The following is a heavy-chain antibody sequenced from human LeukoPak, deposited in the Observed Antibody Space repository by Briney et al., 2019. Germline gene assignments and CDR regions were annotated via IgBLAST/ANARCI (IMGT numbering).Heavy chain of an antibody. CDR3: LGGYYYSYMDV. Sequence: GGSLRLSCAAAGFNFRGSGMRWVRQAPGKGLEWVAFIQYDGSQIYYADSGKGRFTISRDNANNTVSLQMTSLRTEDTAVYYCLGGYYYSYMDVWGKGTTVTISS. V-gene: IGHV3-30*02. J-gene: IGHJ6*03. CDR2: IQYDGSQI. D-gene: IGHD3-16*01. CDR1: GFNFRGSG.